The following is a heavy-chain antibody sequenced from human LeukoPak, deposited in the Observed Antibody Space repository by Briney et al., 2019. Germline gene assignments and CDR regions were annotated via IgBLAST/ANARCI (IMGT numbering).Heavy chain of an antibody. CDR3: AREVPYDSSVYYQPFDH. J-gene: IGHJ4*02. CDR2: ISAYNGNT. CDR1: GYTFTSYG. D-gene: IGHD3-22*01. V-gene: IGHV1-18*01. Sequence: GASVKVTCKASGYTFTSYGISWVRQAPGQGLEWMGWISAYNGNTNYAQKLQGRVTMTTDTSTSTAYMELRSLRSDDTAVYYCAREVPYDSSVYYQPFDHWGQGTLVTVSS.